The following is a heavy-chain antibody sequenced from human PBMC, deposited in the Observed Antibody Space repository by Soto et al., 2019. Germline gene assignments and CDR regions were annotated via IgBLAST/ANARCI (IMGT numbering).Heavy chain of an antibody. V-gene: IGHV3-48*01. D-gene: IGHD3-9*01. J-gene: IGHJ4*02. CDR1: GFTFSSYS. CDR3: AREDLRYFDWLFAHFDY. CDR2: ISSSSSTI. Sequence: GGSLRLSCVASGFTFSSYSMNWVRQAPGKGLEWVSYISSSSSTIYYADSVKGRFTISRDNAKNSLYLQMNSLRAEDTAVYYCAREDLRYFDWLFAHFDYWGQGTLVTVSS.